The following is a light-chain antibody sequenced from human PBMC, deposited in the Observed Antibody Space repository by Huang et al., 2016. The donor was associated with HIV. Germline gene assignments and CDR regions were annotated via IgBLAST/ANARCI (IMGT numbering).Light chain of an antibody. J-gene: IGKJ4*01. V-gene: IGKV3-11*01. CDR3: QQRSSGVT. CDR2: DTS. CDR1: QSVGNY. Sequence: IVLTQSPATLSWYPGERVTISCRASQSVGNYIAWYQQHPGQSPKLLIYDTSTKATGTPVRFSGSGSGTDFTLTISSLESEDFAVYYCQQRSSGVTFGGGTKV.